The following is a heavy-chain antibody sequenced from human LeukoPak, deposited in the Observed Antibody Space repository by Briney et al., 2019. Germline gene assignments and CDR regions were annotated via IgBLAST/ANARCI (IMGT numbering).Heavy chain of an antibody. CDR1: GFTFTSYW. J-gene: IGHJ5*02. CDR2: IKKDGSEK. V-gene: IGHV3-7*01. D-gene: IGHD6-19*01. CDR3: AREGGSGWYSGWFDP. Sequence: GGSLRLSCAASGFTFTSYWMSWVRQAPGKGLEWVANIKKDGSEKKYVDSVKGRFTISRDNAENSLYLQMNSLRAEDTAVYYCAREGGSGWYSGWFDPWGQGTLVTVSS.